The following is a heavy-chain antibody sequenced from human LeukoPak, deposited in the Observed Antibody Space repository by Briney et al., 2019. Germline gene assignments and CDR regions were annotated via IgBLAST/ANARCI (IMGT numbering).Heavy chain of an antibody. CDR1: GYTFTSYY. D-gene: IGHD1-14*01. CDR3: ARGPQTYHDPNRNFDY. Sequence: ASVKVSCKASGYTFTSYYMHWVRQAPGQGLEWMGIINPSGGSTSYAQKFQGRVTMTRDTSTSTVYMELSSLRSEDTAVYYCARGPQTYHDPNRNFDYWGQGTLVTVSS. V-gene: IGHV1-46*01. CDR2: INPSGGST. J-gene: IGHJ4*02.